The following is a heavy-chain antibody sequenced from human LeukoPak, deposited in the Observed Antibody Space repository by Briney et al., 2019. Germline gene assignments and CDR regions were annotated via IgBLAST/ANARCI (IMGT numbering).Heavy chain of an antibody. CDR1: GFTFDDYA. D-gene: IGHD3-22*01. V-gene: IGHV3-48*03. CDR3: ARGGYYDSSGYSDY. Sequence: HPGGSLRLSCTASGFTFDDYAMNWVRQAPGKGLEWVSYISSSGSTIYYADSVKGRFTISRDNAKNSLYLQMNSLRAEDTAVYYCARGGYYDSSGYSDYWGQGTLVTVSS. CDR2: ISSSGSTI. J-gene: IGHJ4*02.